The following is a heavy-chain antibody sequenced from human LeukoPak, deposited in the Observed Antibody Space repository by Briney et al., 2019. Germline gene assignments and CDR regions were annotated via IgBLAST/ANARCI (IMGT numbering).Heavy chain of an antibody. Sequence: GSLRLSCAASGFTFSSYAMSWVRQAPGKGLEWVSAISGSGGSTYYADSVKGRFTISRDNSKNTLYLQMNSLRAEDTAVYYCAKDRDYYDSSGYYLDYFDYWGQGTLVTVSS. J-gene: IGHJ4*02. V-gene: IGHV3-23*01. CDR1: GFTFSSYA. CDR3: AKDRDYYDSSGYYLDYFDY. D-gene: IGHD3-22*01. CDR2: ISGSGGST.